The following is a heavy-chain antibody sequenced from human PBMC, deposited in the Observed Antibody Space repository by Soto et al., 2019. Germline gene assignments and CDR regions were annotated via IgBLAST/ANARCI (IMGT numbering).Heavy chain of an antibody. D-gene: IGHD3-22*01. Sequence: SETLSLTCAVYGGSFSGYYWSWIRQPPGKGLEWIGEINHSGSTNYILSLKSRVTISIDTSKNQFSLKLRSVTAADTAVYYCARVGPLVPYYYDSSPYTLENWFDPWGQGTLVTVSS. V-gene: IGHV4-34*01. CDR2: INHSGST. J-gene: IGHJ5*02. CDR3: ARVGPLVPYYYDSSPYTLENWFDP. CDR1: GGSFSGYY.